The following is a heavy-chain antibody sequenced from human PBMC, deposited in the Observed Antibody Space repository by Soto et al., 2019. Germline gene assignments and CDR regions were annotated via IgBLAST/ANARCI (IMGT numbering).Heavy chain of an antibody. Sequence: QVQLVQSGAELKKPGASVKVSCKASGYIFINYGITWVRQAPGQGLEWMGWISGYNGNTNYAQKLQGRVTMTTDTSTSTAYMELRSLTSEHTAVYYCARDEVPAANWLDRWGQGTLVTVSS. CDR2: ISGYNGNT. CDR1: GYIFINYG. D-gene: IGHD2-2*01. J-gene: IGHJ5*02. V-gene: IGHV1-18*01. CDR3: ARDEVPAANWLDR.